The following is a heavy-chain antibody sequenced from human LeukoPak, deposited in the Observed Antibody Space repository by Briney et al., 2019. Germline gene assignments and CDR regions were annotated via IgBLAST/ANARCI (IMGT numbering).Heavy chain of an antibody. CDR3: ARTLAAGGPGRADFDY. CDR2: INHSGST. V-gene: IGHV4-34*01. Sequence: ASETLSLTCAVYGGSFSGYYWSWIRQPPGKGLEWIGEINHSGSTNYNPSLKSRVTISVDTSKNQFSLKLSSVTAADTAVYYCARTLAAGGPGRADFDYWGQGTLVTVSS. D-gene: IGHD6-13*01. J-gene: IGHJ4*02. CDR1: GGSFSGYY.